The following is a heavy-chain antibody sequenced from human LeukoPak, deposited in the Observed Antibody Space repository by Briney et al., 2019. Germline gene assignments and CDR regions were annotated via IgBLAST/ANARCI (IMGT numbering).Heavy chain of an antibody. D-gene: IGHD1-1*01. Sequence: SETLSLTCTVSGGSISSHYWSWIRQPPGKGLEWIGYIYDSGSTNYNPSLKSRVTISVDTSKNQFSLKLSSATAADTAVYYCARVGGTNYYYYGMDVWGQGTTVTVSS. V-gene: IGHV4-59*11. CDR1: GGSISSHY. J-gene: IGHJ6*02. CDR3: ARVGGTNYYYYGMDV. CDR2: IYDSGST.